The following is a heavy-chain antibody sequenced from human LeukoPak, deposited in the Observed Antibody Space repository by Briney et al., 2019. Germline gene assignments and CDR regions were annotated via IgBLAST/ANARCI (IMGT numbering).Heavy chain of an antibody. V-gene: IGHV4-39*07. J-gene: IGHJ5*02. D-gene: IGHD3-22*01. CDR1: GGSISSSSYY. Sequence: SETLSLTCTVSGGSISSSSYYWGWIRQPPGKGLEWIGSIYYSGSTYYNPSLKSRVTISVDTSKNQFSLRLSSVTAADTAVYYCARDTHYDSSGYRVPWFDPWGQGTLVTVSS. CDR2: IYYSGST. CDR3: ARDTHYDSSGYRVPWFDP.